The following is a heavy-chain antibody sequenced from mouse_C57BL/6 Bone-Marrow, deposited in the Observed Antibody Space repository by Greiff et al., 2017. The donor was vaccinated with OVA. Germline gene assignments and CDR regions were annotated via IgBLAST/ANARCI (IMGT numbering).Heavy chain of an antibody. CDR3: ARDYYGSSYSFAY. Sequence: EVQGVESGGGLVQPGGSLKLSCAASGFTFSDYYMYWVRQTPEKRLEWVAYISNGGGSTYYPDTVKGRFTISRDNAKNTLYLQMSRLKSEDTAMYYCARDYYGSSYSFAYWGQGTLVTVSA. J-gene: IGHJ3*01. CDR2: ISNGGGST. D-gene: IGHD1-1*01. V-gene: IGHV5-12*01. CDR1: GFTFSDYY.